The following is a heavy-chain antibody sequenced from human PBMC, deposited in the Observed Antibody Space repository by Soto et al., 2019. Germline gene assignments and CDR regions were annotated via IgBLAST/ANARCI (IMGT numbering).Heavy chain of an antibody. V-gene: IGHV4-4*07. J-gene: IGHJ4*02. CDR2: IYTTGST. CDR3: ARAAPRGLTPLYFDS. Sequence: QVQLQESGPGLVKPSETLSLTCTVSGGSISSYYWNWIRQPAGEGLEWIGRIYTTGSTNYNPSLKSPVTMSGDTSKNQFSLKLSSVNVADTAVYYCARAAPRGLTPLYFDSWGQGTLVTVSS. CDR1: GGSISSYY. D-gene: IGHD3-10*01.